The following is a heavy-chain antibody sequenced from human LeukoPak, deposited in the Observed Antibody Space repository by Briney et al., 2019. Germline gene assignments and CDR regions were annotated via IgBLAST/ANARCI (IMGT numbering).Heavy chain of an antibody. D-gene: IGHD6-6*01. J-gene: IGHJ4*02. CDR2: IIPILGIA. CDR3: ARDGIAARRPLDY. V-gene: IGHV1-69*04. CDR1: GGTFSSYA. Sequence: GASVKVSCKASGGTFSSYAISWVRQAPGQGLEWMGRIIPILGIANYAQKFQRRVTITADKSTSTAYMELSSLRSEDTAVYYCARDGIAARRPLDYWGQGTLVTVSS.